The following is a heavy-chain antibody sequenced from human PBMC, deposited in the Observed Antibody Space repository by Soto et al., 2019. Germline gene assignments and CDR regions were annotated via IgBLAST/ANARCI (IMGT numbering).Heavy chain of an antibody. Sequence: SETLSLTCTVSGGSISRGGYYWSWIRQHPGKGLEWIGYIYYSGSTYYNPSLKSRVTISVDTSKNQFSLKLSSVSASDTAVYYCASLAADRDYFDYWGQGTLVTVSS. CDR1: GGSISRGGYY. D-gene: IGHD6-25*01. CDR3: ASLAADRDYFDY. J-gene: IGHJ4*02. V-gene: IGHV4-31*03. CDR2: IYYSGST.